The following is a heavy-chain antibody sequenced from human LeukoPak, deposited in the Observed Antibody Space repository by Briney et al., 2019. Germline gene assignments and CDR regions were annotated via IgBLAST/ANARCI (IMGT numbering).Heavy chain of an antibody. CDR3: ARVQKDYYDSGGYHSAAAFDI. V-gene: IGHV4-59*01. CDR1: GGSINNYY. CDR2: IYYHGSS. D-gene: IGHD3-22*01. J-gene: IGHJ3*02. Sequence: SETLSLTCTVSGGSINNYYWSWIRQSPGKGLEWTGYIYYHGSSNYNPSLKSRITMSVDTSKNQFSLKLNSVTAADTAVYYCARVQKDYYDSGGYHSAAAFDIWGQGTMVTVSS.